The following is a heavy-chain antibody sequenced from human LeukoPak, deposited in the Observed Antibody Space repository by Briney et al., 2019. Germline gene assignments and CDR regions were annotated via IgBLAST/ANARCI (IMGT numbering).Heavy chain of an antibody. CDR2: VSASGST. CDR1: GASISNHY. J-gene: IGHJ4*02. V-gene: IGHV4-4*07. CDR3: ARDSRDGGSYYALFDY. D-gene: IGHD1-26*01. Sequence: PSETLSLTCSVSGASISNHYWNWIRQPAGKGLEWIGRVSASGSTNYNLSLKSRVTMSADTSKNQFSLKLSSVTAADTAVYYCARDSRDGGSYYALFDYWGQGTLVTVSS.